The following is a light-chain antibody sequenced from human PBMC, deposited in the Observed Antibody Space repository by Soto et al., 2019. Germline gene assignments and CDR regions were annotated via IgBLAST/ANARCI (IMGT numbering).Light chain of an antibody. CDR2: VNSDGSH. CDR1: SRHNTNA. J-gene: IGLJ2*01. V-gene: IGLV4-69*01. Sequence: QSVLTQLPSASASLGASVKLTCTLSSRHNTNAIAWHQQQPKKGPRFLMKVNSDGSHFKGDGIPDRFSGSSSGAERYLTISSLQSEDEADYYCQAWATGIHIFGGGTKLTVL. CDR3: QAWATGIHI.